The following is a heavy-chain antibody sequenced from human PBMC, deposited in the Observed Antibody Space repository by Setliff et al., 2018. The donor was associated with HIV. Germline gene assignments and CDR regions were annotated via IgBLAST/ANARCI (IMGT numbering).Heavy chain of an antibody. Sequence: SVKVSCKTSGDTLSIHPISWVRQAPGRGPDWMGGIIPAFGTANYAQKFQGRLTMTRDSSISTAYMELRGLRSEDTAIYYCARPSHVYGDNGPLGYWGQGTLVTVSS. D-gene: IGHD2-21*01. CDR3: ARPSHVYGDNGPLGY. CDR2: IIPAFGTA. J-gene: IGHJ4*02. CDR1: GDTLSIHP. V-gene: IGHV1-69*05.